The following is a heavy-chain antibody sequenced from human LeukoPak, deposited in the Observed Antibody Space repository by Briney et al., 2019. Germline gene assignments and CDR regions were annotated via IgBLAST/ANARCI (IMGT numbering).Heavy chain of an antibody. CDR2: INHSGST. CDR3: ARGAYCGGDCYYNWFDP. D-gene: IGHD2-21*02. Sequence: SETLSLTCAVYGGSFSGYYWSWIRQLPGKGLEWIGEINHSGSTNYNPSLKSRVTISVDTSKNQFSLKLSSVTAADTAVYYCARGAYCGGDCYYNWFDPWGQGTLVTVSS. V-gene: IGHV4-34*01. CDR1: GGSFSGYY. J-gene: IGHJ5*02.